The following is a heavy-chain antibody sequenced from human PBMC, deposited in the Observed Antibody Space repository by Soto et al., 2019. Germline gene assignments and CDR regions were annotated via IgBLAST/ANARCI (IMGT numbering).Heavy chain of an antibody. Sequence: SETLSLTCAVSGGSISSSNWWSWVRQPPGKGLEWIGEIYHSGSTNYNPTLKSQVTISVDKSKNHFSLKLSSVTAADTAVYYCARREIQGPIDYWGQGTLVTVS. D-gene: IGHD1-26*01. V-gene: IGHV4-4*02. CDR3: ARREIQGPIDY. CDR1: GGSISSSNW. CDR2: IYHSGST. J-gene: IGHJ4*02.